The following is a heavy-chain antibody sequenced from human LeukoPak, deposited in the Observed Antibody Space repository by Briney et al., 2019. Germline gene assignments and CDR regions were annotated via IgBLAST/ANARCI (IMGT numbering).Heavy chain of an antibody. Sequence: GGSLRLSCAASEFTFSSYWMTWVRQATGKGLEWVANIKQDGSEKYYVDSVKGRFTISRDNAKNSLYLQMNSLRAEDTAMYYCARGYLRHDCWGQGTLVTVSS. D-gene: IGHD1-26*01. V-gene: IGHV3-7*03. CDR2: IKQDGSEK. CDR3: ARGYLRHDC. J-gene: IGHJ4*02. CDR1: EFTFSSYW.